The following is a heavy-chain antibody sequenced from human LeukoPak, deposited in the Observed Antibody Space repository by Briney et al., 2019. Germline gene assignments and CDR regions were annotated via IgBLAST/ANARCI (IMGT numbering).Heavy chain of an antibody. CDR2: INPISGAT. V-gene: IGHV1-46*01. CDR1: GYTFTRYY. D-gene: IGHD3-10*01. Sequence: ASVKVSCKTSGYTFTRYYMQWVRQAPGHGLEWMGIINPISGATDYAQKFQGRVTMTRDTSTSTVYMELSSLRSEDTAMYYCAREGSAPGDYTYSDFWGQGTLVTVSS. CDR3: AREGSAPGDYTYSDF. J-gene: IGHJ4*02.